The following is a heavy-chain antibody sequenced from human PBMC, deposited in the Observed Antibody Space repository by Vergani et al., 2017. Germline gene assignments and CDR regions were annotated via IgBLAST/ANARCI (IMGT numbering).Heavy chain of an antibody. Sequence: QVQLVESGGGVVQPGRSLRLSCAASGFTFSSYAMHWVRQAPGKGLEWVAVISYDGSNKYYADSVKGRFTISRDNSKNTLYLQMNSLRAEDTAVYYCARGASDDYVSSFDYWGQGTLVTVSS. J-gene: IGHJ4*02. CDR1: GFTFSSYA. CDR3: ARGASDDYVSSFDY. D-gene: IGHD4-17*01. CDR2: ISYDGSNK. V-gene: IGHV3-30-3*01.